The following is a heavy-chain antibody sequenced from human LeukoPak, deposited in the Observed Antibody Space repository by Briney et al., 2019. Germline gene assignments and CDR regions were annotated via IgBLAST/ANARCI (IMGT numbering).Heavy chain of an antibody. CDR1: GFTFSSYS. CDR2: ISSNGGST. V-gene: IGHV3-64*01. D-gene: IGHD2-15*01. Sequence: GGSLRLSCAASGFTFSSYSMHWVRQAPGKGLEYVSAISSNGGSTYYANSVKGRFTISRDNSKNTLYLQMGSLRAEDMAVYYCARVLWGHCSGSNCPDDGFDIWGQGTMVTVSS. J-gene: IGHJ3*02. CDR3: ARVLWGHCSGSNCPDDGFDI.